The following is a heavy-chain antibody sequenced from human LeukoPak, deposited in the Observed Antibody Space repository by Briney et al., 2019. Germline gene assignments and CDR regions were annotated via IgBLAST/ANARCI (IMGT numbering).Heavy chain of an antibody. Sequence: GGSLRLSCAASGFTFSSYAMSWVRQALGKGPEWVSAISGSGGSTYYADSVKGRFTISRDNSKNPLYLQMNSLRAEDTAVYYCAKASWSGYSSSFGALDLWGQGTMVTVSS. CDR1: GFTFSSYA. CDR3: AKASWSGYSSSFGALDL. D-gene: IGHD2-2*01. J-gene: IGHJ3*01. CDR2: ISGSGGST. V-gene: IGHV3-23*01.